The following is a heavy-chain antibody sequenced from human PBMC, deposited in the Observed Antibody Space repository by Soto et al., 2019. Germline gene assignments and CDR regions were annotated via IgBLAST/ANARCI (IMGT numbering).Heavy chain of an antibody. CDR3: ARHLGQLVQFDY. J-gene: IGHJ4*02. CDR2: IYYSGST. V-gene: IGHV4-39*01. D-gene: IGHD6-6*01. Sequence: PSETLSLTCTVYGGSISSSSYYWGWIRQPPGKGLEWIGSIYYSGSTYYNPSLKSRVTISVDTSKNQFSLKLSSVTAADTAVYYCARHLGQLVQFDYWGQGTLVTVSS. CDR1: GGSISSSSYY.